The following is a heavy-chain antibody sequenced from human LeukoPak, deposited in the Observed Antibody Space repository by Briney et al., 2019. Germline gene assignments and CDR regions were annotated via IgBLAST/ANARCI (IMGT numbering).Heavy chain of an antibody. Sequence: GESLKISCKSSASGFTAYWIGSVRQLPGEGLEWMGIIYPYDSDTRYGPSVQGHFTISADKSISTAYLQWSSLKASDTAIYHCASGVSSSYFDHWGRGTLVTVSS. CDR1: ASGFTAYW. J-gene: IGHJ4*02. V-gene: IGHV5-51*01. CDR3: ASGVSSSYFDH. CDR2: IYPYDSDT. D-gene: IGHD6-6*01.